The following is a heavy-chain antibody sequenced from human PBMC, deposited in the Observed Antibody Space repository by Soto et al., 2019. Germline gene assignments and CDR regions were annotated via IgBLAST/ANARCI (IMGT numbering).Heavy chain of an antibody. CDR1: GGSISSGGYY. CDR3: ARVAKLGYCSGGSCPRGYYYMDV. D-gene: IGHD2-15*01. V-gene: IGHV4-31*02. Sequence: PSETLSLTCTVSGGSISSGGYYWSWIRQHPGKGLEWIGYIYYSGSTYYNPSLKSRVTISVDTSKNQFSLKLSSVTAADTAVYYCARVAKLGYCSGGSCPRGYYYMDVWGKGTTVTVSS. CDR2: IYYSGST. J-gene: IGHJ6*03.